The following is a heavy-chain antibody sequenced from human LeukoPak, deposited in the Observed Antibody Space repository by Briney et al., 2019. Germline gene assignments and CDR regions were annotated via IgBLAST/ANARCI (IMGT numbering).Heavy chain of an antibody. V-gene: IGHV3-30*18. D-gene: IGHD6-13*01. Sequence: GGSLRLSCAASGFTFSSYGMHWVRQAPGKGLEGVAVISYDGSNKYYADSVKGRFTISRDNSKNTLYLQMNSLRAEDTAVYYCAKDLTRYSRPNWFDPWGQGTLVTVSS. CDR3: AKDLTRYSRPNWFDP. CDR2: ISYDGSNK. J-gene: IGHJ5*02. CDR1: GFTFSSYG.